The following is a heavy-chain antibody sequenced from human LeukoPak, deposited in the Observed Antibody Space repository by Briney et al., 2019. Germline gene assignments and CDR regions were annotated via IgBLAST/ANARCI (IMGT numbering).Heavy chain of an antibody. Sequence: PSETLSLTCAVYGGSFSGYYWSWIRQPPGKGLEWIGEINHSGSTNYNPSLKSRVTISVDTSKNQFSLKLGSVTAADTAVYYCARGSHCSSTSCYKGFDYWGQGTLVTVSS. CDR2: INHSGST. CDR1: GGSFSGYY. CDR3: ARGSHCSSTSCYKGFDY. J-gene: IGHJ4*02. D-gene: IGHD2-2*02. V-gene: IGHV4-34*01.